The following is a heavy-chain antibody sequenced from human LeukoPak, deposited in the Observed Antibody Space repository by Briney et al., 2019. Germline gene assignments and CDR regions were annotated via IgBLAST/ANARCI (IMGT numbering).Heavy chain of an antibody. CDR3: ARRLYYDSSGYYDLATADYYYYMDV. J-gene: IGHJ6*03. Sequence: ASVKVSCKASGYTFTSCDINWVRQATGQGLEWMGWMNPNSGNTGYAQKFQGRVTMTRKTSISTDYMELSSLRSEDTVVYYCARRLYYDSSGYYDLATADYYYYMDVWGKGTTVTVSS. CDR2: MNPNSGNT. V-gene: IGHV1-8*01. D-gene: IGHD3-22*01. CDR1: GYTFTSCD.